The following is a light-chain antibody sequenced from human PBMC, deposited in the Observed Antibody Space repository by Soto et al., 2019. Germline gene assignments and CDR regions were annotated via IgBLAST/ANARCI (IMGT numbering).Light chain of an antibody. Sequence: QSVLTQPPSVSGAPGQRVTISCTGSSSNIGAGYDVHWYQQLPGTAPKLLIYSNSNRPSGVPDRFFGSKSGTSASLAITGLQAEDEADYYCQSYDSNLSAWVFGGGTKLTVL. CDR1: SSNIGAGYD. V-gene: IGLV1-40*01. CDR2: SNS. CDR3: QSYDSNLSAWV. J-gene: IGLJ2*01.